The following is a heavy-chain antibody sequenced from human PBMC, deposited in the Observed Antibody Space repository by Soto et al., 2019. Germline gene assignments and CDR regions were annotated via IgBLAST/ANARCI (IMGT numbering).Heavy chain of an antibody. V-gene: IGHV3-7*01. J-gene: IGHJ4*02. CDR3: ARGGGGWLRLPFDY. D-gene: IGHD5-12*01. CDR2: IKQDGSEK. Sequence: GGSLRLSCAASGFTFSSYWMSWVRQAPGKGLEWVANIKQDGSEKYYVDSVKGRFTISGDNAKNSLYLQMNSLRAEDTAVYYCARGGGGWLRLPFDYWGQGTLVTVSS. CDR1: GFTFSSYW.